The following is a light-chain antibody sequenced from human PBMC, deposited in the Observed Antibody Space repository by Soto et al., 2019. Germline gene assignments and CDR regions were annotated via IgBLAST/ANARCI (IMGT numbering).Light chain of an antibody. J-gene: IGKJ1*01. CDR1: QDISNH. CDR2: SAS. V-gene: IGKV1-27*01. Sequence: DFQMTQSPSSLSASVGDRVTISCRASQDISNHVAWYQQKSGKPPKLLIYSASTSHSGVPSRFSGSGSGTNFILTISSLQPEDFATYYCQRLVSAPWAFGQGTKV. CDR3: QRLVSAPWA.